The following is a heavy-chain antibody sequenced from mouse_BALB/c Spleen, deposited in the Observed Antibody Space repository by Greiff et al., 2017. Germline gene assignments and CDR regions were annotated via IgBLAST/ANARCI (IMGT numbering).Heavy chain of an antibody. D-gene: IGHD1-1*01. CDR1: GYSITSGYY. CDR2: ISYDGSN. Sequence: QLQQSGPGLVKPSQSLSLTCSVTGYSITSGYYWNWIRQFPGNKLEWMGYISYDGSNNYNPSLKNRISITRDTSKNQFFLKLNSVTTEDTATYYCARDYYGSSFDYWGQGTTLTVSS. J-gene: IGHJ2*01. CDR3: ARDYYGSSFDY. V-gene: IGHV3-6*02.